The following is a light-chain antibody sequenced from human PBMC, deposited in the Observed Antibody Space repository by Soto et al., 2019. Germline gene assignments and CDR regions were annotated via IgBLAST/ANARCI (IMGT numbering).Light chain of an antibody. CDR3: QHIESNPQI. J-gene: IGKJ4*01. CDR2: DAS. V-gene: IGKV1-13*02. CDR1: QGISSA. Sequence: AIQVTQSPSSLSASVGDRVNITCRASQGISSALVWYQQKRGKAPKLQIYDASTLETEVPSRFSGSGYGTDLTLPISSLQPGEFATYYCQHIESNPQIFGGGTEVEL.